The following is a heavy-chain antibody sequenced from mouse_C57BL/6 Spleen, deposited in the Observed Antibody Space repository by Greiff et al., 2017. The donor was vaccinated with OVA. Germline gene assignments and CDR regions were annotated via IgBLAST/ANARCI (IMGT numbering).Heavy chain of an antibody. Sequence: EVQLQQSGPGMVKPSQSLSLTCTVTGYSITSGYDWHWIRHFPGNKLEWMGYISYSGSTNYNPSLKSRISITHDTSKNHFFLKLNSVTTEDTATYYCARADYYGRGYFDVWGTGTTVTVSS. J-gene: IGHJ1*03. CDR3: ARADYYGRGYFDV. V-gene: IGHV3-1*01. CDR2: ISYSGST. CDR1: GYSITSGYD. D-gene: IGHD1-1*01.